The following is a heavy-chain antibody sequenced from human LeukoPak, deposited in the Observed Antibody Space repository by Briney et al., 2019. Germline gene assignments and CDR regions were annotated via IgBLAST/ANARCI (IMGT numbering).Heavy chain of an antibody. V-gene: IGHV1-2*02. Sequence: ASVKVSCKASGYTLTDYYLHWVRQAPGQGLEWMGWINPKDGGTNYAQKFRGRVTMTTDTSITTAYMDLNILRSDDTAAYYCARESPYSSSWFDNWGQGTLVTVSS. CDR3: ARESPYSSSWFDN. D-gene: IGHD6-13*01. J-gene: IGHJ4*02. CDR1: GYTLTDYY. CDR2: INPKDGGT.